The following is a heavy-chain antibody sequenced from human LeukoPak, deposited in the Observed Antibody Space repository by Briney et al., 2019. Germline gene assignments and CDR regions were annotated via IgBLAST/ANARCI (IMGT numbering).Heavy chain of an antibody. CDR3: ARGVPIMITFGGVIPPPYFDY. CDR2: ISGSGGST. V-gene: IGHV3-23*01. D-gene: IGHD3-16*02. J-gene: IGHJ4*02. Sequence: GGSLRLSCAASGFTFSGYAMSWVRQAPGKGLEWVSAISGSGGSTYYADSVKGRFTISRDNSKNTLYLQMGSLRAEDMAVYYCARGVPIMITFGGVIPPPYFDYWGQGTLVTVSS. CDR1: GFTFSGYA.